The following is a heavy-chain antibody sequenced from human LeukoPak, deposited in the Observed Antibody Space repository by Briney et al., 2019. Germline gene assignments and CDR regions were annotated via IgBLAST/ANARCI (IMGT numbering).Heavy chain of an antibody. CDR2: IWYDGSNK. D-gene: IGHD1-26*01. CDR1: GFTFSSYG. CDR3: ARGRSGSYLGSIDY. V-gene: IGHV3-33*01. Sequence: GGSLRLSCAASGFTFSSYGMHWVRQAPGKGLEWVAVIWYDGSNKYYADSVKGRFTISRDNSKNTLYLQMNSLRAEDTAVYYCARGRSGSYLGSIDYWGQGTLVNVSS. J-gene: IGHJ4*02.